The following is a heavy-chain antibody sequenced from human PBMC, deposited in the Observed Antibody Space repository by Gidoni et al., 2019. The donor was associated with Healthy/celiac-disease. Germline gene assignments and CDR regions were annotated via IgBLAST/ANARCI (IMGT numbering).Heavy chain of an antibody. Sequence: QVQLVESGGGVVQPGRSLRLHCAASGFPFSSYAMHWVRPAPGKGLAGVAVISYDGSNKYYADSVKGRFTISRDNSKNTLYLQMNSLRAEDTAVYYCARGSIWSGYYYFDYWGQGTLVTVSS. CDR3: ARGSIWSGYYYFDY. CDR1: GFPFSSYA. J-gene: IGHJ4*02. CDR2: ISYDGSNK. V-gene: IGHV3-30-3*01. D-gene: IGHD3-3*01.